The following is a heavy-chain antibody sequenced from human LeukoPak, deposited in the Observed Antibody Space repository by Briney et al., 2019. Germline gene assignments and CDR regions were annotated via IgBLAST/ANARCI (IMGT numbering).Heavy chain of an antibody. CDR1: GFTFSSYS. J-gene: IGHJ3*02. CDR2: ISSSSSTI. D-gene: IGHD3-22*01. Sequence: GGSLRLSCAASGFTFSSYSMNWVRQAPGKGLEWVSYISSSSSTIYYADSVKGRFTISRDNAKNSLYLQMNSLRAEDTAVYYCARGEYYDSSSDAFDIWGQGTMVTVSS. V-gene: IGHV3-48*01. CDR3: ARGEYYDSSSDAFDI.